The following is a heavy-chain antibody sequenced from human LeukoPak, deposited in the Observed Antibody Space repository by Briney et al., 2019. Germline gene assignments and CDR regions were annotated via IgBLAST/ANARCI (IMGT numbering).Heavy chain of an antibody. V-gene: IGHV3-64*02. CDR1: GFTFDDYA. CDR3: ARGRPGPLDY. Sequence: GGSLRLSCAASGFTFDDYAMHWVRQAPGKGLEYVSVINTDGRITYYADSVKGRFTISRDNSKNTLYLQMNSLRAEDTAVYYCARGRPGPLDYWGQGTLVTVSS. CDR2: INTDGRIT. D-gene: IGHD2-15*01. J-gene: IGHJ4*02.